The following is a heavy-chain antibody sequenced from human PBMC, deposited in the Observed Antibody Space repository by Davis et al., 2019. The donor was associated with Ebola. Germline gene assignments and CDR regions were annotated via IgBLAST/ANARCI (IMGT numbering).Heavy chain of an antibody. Sequence: PSETLSLTCAVSGGSISSSNWWSWVRQPPGKGLEWIGEIYHSGSTNYNPSLKSRVTISVDKSKNQFSLKLSSVTAADTAVYYCARDHAGDIVATISEENYYYGMDVWGQGTTVTVSS. CDR2: IYHSGST. D-gene: IGHD5-12*01. V-gene: IGHV4-4*02. CDR1: GGSISSSNW. CDR3: ARDHAGDIVATISEENYYYGMDV. J-gene: IGHJ6*02.